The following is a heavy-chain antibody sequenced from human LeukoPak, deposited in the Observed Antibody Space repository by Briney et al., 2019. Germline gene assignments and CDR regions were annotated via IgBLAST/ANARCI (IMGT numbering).Heavy chain of an antibody. CDR1: GFTFSSYA. Sequence: PGGSLRLSCAASGFTFSSYAMSWVRQAPGKGLEWIGSIYYSGSTYYNPSLKSRVTISVDTSKNQFSLKLSSVTAADTAVYYCAREGGIVGATKGLDYWGQGTLVTVSS. J-gene: IGHJ4*02. V-gene: IGHV4-39*01. D-gene: IGHD1-26*01. CDR2: IYYSGST. CDR3: AREGGIVGATKGLDY.